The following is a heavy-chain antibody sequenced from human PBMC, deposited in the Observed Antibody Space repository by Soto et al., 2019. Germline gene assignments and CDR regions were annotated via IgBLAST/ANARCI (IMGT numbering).Heavy chain of an antibody. J-gene: IGHJ4*02. CDR2: ISSDGRST. Sequence: PGGSLRLSCSVSGFTFSSYAMHWVRQAPWKGLEYASSISSDGRSTYYADSVKGRFTISKDNSKNTLYLQMSSLRPEDTAIYYCVKDRFIDYWGQGTLVTVSS. V-gene: IGHV3-64D*06. CDR3: VKDRFIDY. CDR1: GFTFSSYA.